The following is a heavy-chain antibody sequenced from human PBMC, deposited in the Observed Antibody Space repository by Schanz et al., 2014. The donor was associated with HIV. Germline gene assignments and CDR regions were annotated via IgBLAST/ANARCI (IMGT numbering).Heavy chain of an antibody. Sequence: QVQLVESGGGVVQPRRSLRLSCAASGFSFSNFWVTWVRQAPGKGLEWVSSLSGSGSNIYYADSVKGRFTISRDNGKNSLFLQMNSLRAEDTAVYYCARLRGFLWFGDHPYSFDYWGQGTLVTVSS. D-gene: IGHD3-10*01. CDR3: ARLRGFLWFGDHPYSFDY. CDR2: LSGSGSNI. J-gene: IGHJ4*02. CDR1: GFSFSNFW. V-gene: IGHV3-11*01.